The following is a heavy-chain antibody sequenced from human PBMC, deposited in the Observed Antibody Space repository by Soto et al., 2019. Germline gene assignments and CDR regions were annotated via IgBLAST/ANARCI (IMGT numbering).Heavy chain of an antibody. CDR1: GFTFSSYW. V-gene: IGHV3-74*01. D-gene: IGHD2-2*01. Sequence: GGSLRLSCAASGFTFSSYWMHWVRQAPGKGLVWVSRINSDGSSTSYADSVKGRFTISRDNAKNTLYLQMNSLRAEDTAVYYCARGADLGYCSSTSCYGDYYYMDVWGKGTTVTVSS. J-gene: IGHJ6*03. CDR2: INSDGSST. CDR3: ARGADLGYCSSTSCYGDYYYMDV.